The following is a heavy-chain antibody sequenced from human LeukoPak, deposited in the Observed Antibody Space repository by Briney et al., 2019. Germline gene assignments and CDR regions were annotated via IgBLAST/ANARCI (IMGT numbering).Heavy chain of an antibody. J-gene: IGHJ4*02. V-gene: IGHV1-2*02. Sequence: ASVKVSCKASGYTFTGYYMHWVRQAPGQGLEWMGWINPNSGGTNYAQKFKGRVTMTRDTSISTAYMELSRLTSDDTAVYYCAGGSRTMYYFDYWGQGTLVTVSS. CDR2: INPNSGGT. CDR1: GYTFTGYY. D-gene: IGHD1/OR15-1a*01. CDR3: AGGSRTMYYFDY.